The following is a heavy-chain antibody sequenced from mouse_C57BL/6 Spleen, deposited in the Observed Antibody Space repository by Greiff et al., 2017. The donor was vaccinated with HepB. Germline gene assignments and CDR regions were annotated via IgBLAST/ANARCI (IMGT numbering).Heavy chain of an antibody. V-gene: IGHV1-54*01. J-gene: IGHJ2*01. CDR3: ARGGKLGPEDY. CDR2: INPGSGGT. Sequence: QVQLKESGAELVRPGTSVKVSCKASGYAFTNYLIEWVKQRPGQGLEWIGVINPGSGGTNYNEKFKGKATLTADKSSSTAYMQLSSLTSEDSAVYFCARGGKLGPEDYWGQGTTLTVSS. D-gene: IGHD4-1*01. CDR1: GYAFTNYL.